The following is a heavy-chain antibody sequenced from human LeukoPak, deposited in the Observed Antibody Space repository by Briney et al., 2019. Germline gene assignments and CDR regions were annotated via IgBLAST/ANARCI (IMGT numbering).Heavy chain of an antibody. J-gene: IGHJ6*02. Sequence: GGSLRLSCAVSGLTFSSYAMSWVRQAPGKGLEWVSAISGSGGSTYYADSVKGRFTISRDTSKSTLYLQMNSLRAEDTAVYYCAKNFSSGLYYGMDVWGQGTTVTVSS. CDR3: AKNFSSGLYYGMDV. V-gene: IGHV3-23*01. D-gene: IGHD6-19*01. CDR2: ISGSGGST. CDR1: GLTFSSYA.